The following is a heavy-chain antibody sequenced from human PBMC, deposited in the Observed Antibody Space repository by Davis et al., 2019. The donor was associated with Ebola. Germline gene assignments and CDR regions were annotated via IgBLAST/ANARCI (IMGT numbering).Heavy chain of an antibody. D-gene: IGHD3-9*01. CDR2: IIPIFDTP. J-gene: IGHJ4*02. CDR1: GGSFSSHP. CDR3: ARDFDGGNYYFDY. V-gene: IGHV1-69*13. Sequence: SVKVSCKTSGGSFSSHPISWVRQAPRQGHEWMGGIIPIFDTPHYAQKFQGRITITADASTSTAYMELSSLRSEDTATYFCARDFDGGNYYFDYWGPGTPVTVSS.